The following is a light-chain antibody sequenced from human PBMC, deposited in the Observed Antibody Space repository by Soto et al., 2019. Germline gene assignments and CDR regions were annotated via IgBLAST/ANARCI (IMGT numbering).Light chain of an antibody. CDR2: DAS. CDR3: QQRTDRPPWT. J-gene: IGKJ1*01. V-gene: IGKV3-11*01. Sequence: EIVLTHSPGTLSLCPWEIATLSCRASQSIGLAIAWYQHKPGQAPRLLIFDASQRATGIPARFRGSGSGTDFTLSISSLEPEDFAVYYCQQRTDRPPWTFGQGTKVDIK. CDR1: QSIGLA.